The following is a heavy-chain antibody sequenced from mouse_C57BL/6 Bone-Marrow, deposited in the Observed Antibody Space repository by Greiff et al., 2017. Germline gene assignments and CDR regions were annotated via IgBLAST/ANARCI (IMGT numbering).Heavy chain of an antibody. D-gene: IGHD2-4*01. CDR3: ARGDYDGDWYFDV. J-gene: IGHJ1*03. CDR2: IDPSDSDT. Sequence: VQLQQPGAELVKPGASVKLSCKASGYTFTSYWMQWVKQRPGQGLEWIGEIDPSDSDTNYNQKFKGKATLTVDTSSSTAYMQLSSLTSEDSAVYYCARGDYDGDWYFDVWGTGTTVTVSS. V-gene: IGHV1-50*01. CDR1: GYTFTSYW.